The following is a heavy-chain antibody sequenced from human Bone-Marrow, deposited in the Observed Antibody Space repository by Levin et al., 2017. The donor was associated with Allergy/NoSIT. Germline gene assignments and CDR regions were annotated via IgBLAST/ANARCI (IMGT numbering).Heavy chain of an antibody. CDR2: ISYDGSNK. J-gene: IGHJ4*02. V-gene: IGHV3-30*04. Sequence: PGGSLRLSCAASGFTFSSYAMHWVRQAPGKGLEWVAVISYDGSNKYYADSVKGRFTISRDNSKNTLYLQMNSLRAEDTAVYYCARGSGYCSGGSCYPGFDYWGQGTLVTVSS. CDR1: GFTFSSYA. CDR3: ARGSGYCSGGSCYPGFDY. D-gene: IGHD2-15*01.